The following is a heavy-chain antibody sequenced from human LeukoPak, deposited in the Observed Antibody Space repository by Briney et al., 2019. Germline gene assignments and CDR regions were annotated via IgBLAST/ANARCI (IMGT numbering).Heavy chain of an antibody. CDR3: ARRRYYYGSGSYYREPFDY. CDR1: GYSISSGYY. V-gene: IGHV4-38-2*02. Sequence: SETLSLTCTVSGYSISSGYYWGWIRQPPGKGLEWIGSIYYSGSTNYNPSLKSRVTISVDTSKNQFSLKLSSVTAADTAVYYCARRRYYYGSGSYYREPFDYWGQGTLVTVSS. CDR2: IYYSGST. J-gene: IGHJ4*02. D-gene: IGHD3-10*01.